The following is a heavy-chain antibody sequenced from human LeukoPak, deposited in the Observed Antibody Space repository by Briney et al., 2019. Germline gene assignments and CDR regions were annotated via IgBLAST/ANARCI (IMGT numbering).Heavy chain of an antibody. CDR3: AIVAWGAFDI. CDR2: ISSSSSSI. CDR1: GFTFSSYS. Sequence: PGGSLRLSCAASGFTFSSYSMNWVRQAPGKGLEWVSYISSSSSSIYYADSVKGRFTISRDSDKNSLYLQMNSLRAEDTAVYYCAIVAWGAFDIWGQGTLVTVSS. D-gene: IGHD2-15*01. V-gene: IGHV3-48*04. J-gene: IGHJ3*02.